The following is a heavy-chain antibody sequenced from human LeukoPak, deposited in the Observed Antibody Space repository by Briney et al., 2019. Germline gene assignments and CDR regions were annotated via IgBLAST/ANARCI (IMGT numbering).Heavy chain of an antibody. CDR3: AREAYCGGDCYSSWFDP. J-gene: IGHJ5*02. CDR1: GYTFTGYY. Sequence: ASVKVSCKASGYTFTGYYIHWVRQAPGQGLEWMGWISPNSGGTNYAQKFQGRVTMTRDTSISTAYMELSRLRSDDTAVYYCAREAYCGGDCYSSWFDPWGQGTLVTVSS. D-gene: IGHD2-21*02. CDR2: ISPNSGGT. V-gene: IGHV1-2*02.